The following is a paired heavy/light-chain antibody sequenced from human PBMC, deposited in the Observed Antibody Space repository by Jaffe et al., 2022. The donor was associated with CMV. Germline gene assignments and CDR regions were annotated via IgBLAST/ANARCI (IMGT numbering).Light chain of an antibody. CDR1: QSVLYSSNNKNY. CDR3: QQYYSTPPT. J-gene: IGKJ3*01. V-gene: IGKV4-1*01. Sequence: DIVMTQSPDSLAVSLGERATINCKSSQSVLYSSNNKNYLAWYQQKPGQPPKLLIYWASTRESGVPDRFSGSGSGTDFTLTISSLQAEDVAVYYCQQYYSTPPTFGPGTKVDIK. CDR2: WAS.
Heavy chain of an antibody. D-gene: IGHD2-21*02. Sequence: QVQLVQSGAEVKKPGSSVKVSCKASGGTFSSYAISWVRQAPGQGLEWMGRIIPILGIANYAQKFQGRVTITADKSTSTAYMELSSLRSEDTAVYYCARVGPWRGVVVTANDAFDIWGQGTMVTVSS. J-gene: IGHJ3*02. V-gene: IGHV1-69*09. CDR1: GGTFSSYA. CDR2: IIPILGIA. CDR3: ARVGPWRGVVVTANDAFDI.